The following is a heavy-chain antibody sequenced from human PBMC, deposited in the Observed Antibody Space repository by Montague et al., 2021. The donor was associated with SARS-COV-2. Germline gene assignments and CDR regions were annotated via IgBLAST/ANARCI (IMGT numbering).Heavy chain of an antibody. CDR2: INHSGST. CDR3: ARGSMSGSYYLGLDY. D-gene: IGHD1-26*01. Sequence: SETLSLTCAVYGGSFSGYYWSWIRQPPGKGLEWIGEINHSGSTNYNPSLKSRVTISVDTSKNQFSLKLSSVTAADTAVYFCARGSMSGSYYLGLDYWGHGTLVTVSS. V-gene: IGHV4-34*01. CDR1: GGSFSGYY. J-gene: IGHJ4*01.